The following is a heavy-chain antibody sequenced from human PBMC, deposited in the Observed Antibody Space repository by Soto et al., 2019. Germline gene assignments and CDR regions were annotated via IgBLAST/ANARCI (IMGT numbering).Heavy chain of an antibody. CDR2: IYYSGST. V-gene: IGHV4-31*03. CDR3: ARGPKRVGYCSGGSCYSGWFDP. D-gene: IGHD2-15*01. CDR1: GGSIGSYY. Sequence: PSETLSLTCTVSGGSIGSYYWSWIRQHPGKGLEWIGYIYYSGSTYYNPSLKSRVTISVDTSKNQFSLKLSSVTAADTAVYYCARGPKRVGYCSGGSCYSGWFDPWGQGTLVTVSS. J-gene: IGHJ5*02.